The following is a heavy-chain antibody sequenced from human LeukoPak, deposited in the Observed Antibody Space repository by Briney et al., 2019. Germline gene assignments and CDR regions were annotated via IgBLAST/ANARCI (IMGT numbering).Heavy chain of an antibody. CDR2: IFHSRST. V-gene: IGHV4-4*02. J-gene: IGHJ4*02. CDR1: SGSIFSSNW. D-gene: IGHD6-6*01. Sequence: PSETLSLTCAVSSGSIFSSNWWSWVRQPPGKGLEWIGQIFHSRSTSYSPSLKSRVTISVDKSKNQFSLKLTSVTAADTAVYYCARGVVAARFADYWGQGALVTVSS. CDR3: ARGVVAARFADY.